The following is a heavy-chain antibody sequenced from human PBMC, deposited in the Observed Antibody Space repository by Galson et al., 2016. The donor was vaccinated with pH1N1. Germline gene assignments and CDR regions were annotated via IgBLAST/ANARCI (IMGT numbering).Heavy chain of an antibody. CDR1: GFTFSGYG. Sequence: SLRLSCAASGFTFSGYGMHWVRQAPGKGLEWVAVISYDGSNKYYADSVKGRFAISRDNSKNTLYLQMNSLRAEDTAVYYCAKSPLFDGDYVGMDVWGQGTTVTVSS. D-gene: IGHD4-17*01. V-gene: IGHV3-30*18. J-gene: IGHJ6*02. CDR3: AKSPLFDGDYVGMDV. CDR2: ISYDGSNK.